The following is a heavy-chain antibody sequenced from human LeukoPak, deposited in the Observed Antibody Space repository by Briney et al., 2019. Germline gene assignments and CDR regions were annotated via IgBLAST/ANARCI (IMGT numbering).Heavy chain of an antibody. Sequence: TGGSLRLSCAASGLAFSSYGMHWARQAPGKGLEWVALIPYDGSNEYYADSVRGRFTISRDNSKDTLYLQLNSLRDEDTAVYYCARTDRNYYDSSGYGDAFDIWGQGTMVTVSS. CDR2: IPYDGSNE. V-gene: IGHV3-30*03. CDR1: GLAFSSYG. CDR3: ARTDRNYYDSSGYGDAFDI. D-gene: IGHD3-22*01. J-gene: IGHJ3*02.